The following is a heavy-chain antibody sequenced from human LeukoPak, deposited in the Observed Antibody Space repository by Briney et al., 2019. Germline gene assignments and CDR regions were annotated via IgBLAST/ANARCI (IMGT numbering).Heavy chain of an antibody. CDR2: FYNSGRS. CDR1: DDSISDYY. J-gene: IGHJ4*02. D-gene: IGHD3-10*01. V-gene: IGHV4-59*01. Sequence: SETLSLTCTVSDDSISDYYRGWIRQPPGKGLEWIGYFYNSGRSTYNPSLKSRVTISADTSKNHFSLKLNSVTTADTAVYYCARVNRASLPDYWGQGTLVTVSS. CDR3: ARVNRASLPDY.